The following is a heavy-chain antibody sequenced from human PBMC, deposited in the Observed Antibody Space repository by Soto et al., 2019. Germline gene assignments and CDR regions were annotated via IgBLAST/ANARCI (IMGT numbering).Heavy chain of an antibody. Sequence: QVQLVQSGAEVKKPGASVKVSCKASGYTFTSYGISWVRQAPGQGLEWMGWISAYNGNTKYAQKVQGRVTMTTDTTTNTAYIELRSLRSDDTAVYYCARDKPPFDPWGQGPLVTVSS. CDR2: ISAYNGNT. J-gene: IGHJ5*02. V-gene: IGHV1-18*01. CDR1: GYTFTSYG. CDR3: ARDKPPFDP.